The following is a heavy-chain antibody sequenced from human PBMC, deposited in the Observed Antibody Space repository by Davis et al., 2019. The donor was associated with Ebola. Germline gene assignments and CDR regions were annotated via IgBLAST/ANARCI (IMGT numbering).Heavy chain of an antibody. V-gene: IGHV3-30*02. CDR3: AKGQCNSGNCLVTYHFDN. CDR2: IRFDGSDK. D-gene: IGHD2/OR15-2a*01. CDR1: GFAFSTYW. Sequence: GESLKISCAASGFAFSTYWMHWVRQAPGKGLEWVAFIRFDGSDKYYGDSVKGRFTISRDNSKNTLFLQMNSLRVEDTAVYYCAKGQCNSGNCLVTYHFDNWGQGTLVTVSS. J-gene: IGHJ4*02.